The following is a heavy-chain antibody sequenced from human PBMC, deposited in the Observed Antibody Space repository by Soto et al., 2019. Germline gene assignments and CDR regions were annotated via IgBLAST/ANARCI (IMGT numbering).Heavy chain of an antibody. Sequence: GRSLRLSCTASGFSLDDYALCWVRQAPGKGQEWLGFIRSKTYGGTTDYVTSVKGRFTISTDDSKSIAYLQMNSLRSDDTAVYYCTRDGDYYRSATHGQRDSW. CDR1: GFSLDDYA. J-gene: IGHJ5*01. CDR3: TRDGDYYRSATHGQRDS. D-gene: IGHD3-10*01. V-gene: IGHV3-49*04. CDR2: IRSKTYGGTT.